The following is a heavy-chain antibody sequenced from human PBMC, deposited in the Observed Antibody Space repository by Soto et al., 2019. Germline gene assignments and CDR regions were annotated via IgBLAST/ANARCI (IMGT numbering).Heavy chain of an antibody. Sequence: QVQLVQSGAEVKKPGSSVKVSCKAFGGTFSTYAVSWVRQAPGQGLEWVGGIIPSTGSTNHAQKVQGRVTITADESTRTVYMALTTLRSDDTAVYYCARGGSSSDYWGQGPLVTVSS. V-gene: IGHV1-69*12. D-gene: IGHD6-13*01. CDR1: GGTFSTYA. CDR3: ARGGSSSDY. J-gene: IGHJ4*02. CDR2: IIPSTGST.